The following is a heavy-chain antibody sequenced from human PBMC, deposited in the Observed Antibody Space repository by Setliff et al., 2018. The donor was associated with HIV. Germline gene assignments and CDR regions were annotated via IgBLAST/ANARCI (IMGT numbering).Heavy chain of an antibody. CDR2: ISANNGNT. V-gene: IGHV1-18*01. Sequence: ASVKVSCKASGYTFTRYGISWVRQAPGQGLEWMGWISANNGNTKYAQRLQGRVTMTTDTSTSTAYMDPRSLRSDDTAVYFCARDGEYQVLHYYYSGMDVWGQGTTVTVSS. D-gene: IGHD2-2*01. CDR1: GYTFTRYG. J-gene: IGHJ6*02. CDR3: ARDGEYQVLHYYYSGMDV.